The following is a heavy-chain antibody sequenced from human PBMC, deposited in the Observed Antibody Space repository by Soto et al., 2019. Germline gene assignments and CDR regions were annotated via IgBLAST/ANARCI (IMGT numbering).Heavy chain of an antibody. D-gene: IGHD3-22*01. V-gene: IGHV4-30-4*01. J-gene: IGHJ6*02. CDR2: IYYSGST. Sequence: SETLSLTCTVSGGSISSGDYYWSWIRQPPGKGLEWIGYIYYSGSTYYNPSLKSRVTISVDTAKNQFSLKLSSVTAADTAVYYCATQRWYYDSSGYYYYDGMDVWGQGTTVTVSS. CDR1: GGSISSGDYY. CDR3: ATQRWYYDSSGYYYYDGMDV.